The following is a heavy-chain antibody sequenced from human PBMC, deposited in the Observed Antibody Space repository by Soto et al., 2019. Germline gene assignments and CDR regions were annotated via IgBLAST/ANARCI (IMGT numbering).Heavy chain of an antibody. Sequence: QVQLVQSGTEVKKPGASVKVSCQASGYSISAYYIHWERQAPGQGLEWMGWIDPKNGGTVSAQKFQGRLTMTRDTSISTVYMDLSGLTSDDTALYYCGRDDYGSFPYWGQGSLVTVSS. CDR2: IDPKNGGT. CDR3: GRDDYGSFPY. CDR1: GYSISAYY. V-gene: IGHV1-2*02. D-gene: IGHD1-26*01. J-gene: IGHJ4*02.